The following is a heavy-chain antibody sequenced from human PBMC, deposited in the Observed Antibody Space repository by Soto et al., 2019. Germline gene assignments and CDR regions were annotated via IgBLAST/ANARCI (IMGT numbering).Heavy chain of an antibody. CDR2: IIPVLGLP. V-gene: IGHV1-69*08. CDR3: ARDRCSSATCARGYWHFDL. D-gene: IGHD2-2*01. Sequence: QVQLVQSGAEVKKPGSSVKVSCKASGGTFSSYTISWVRQAPGQGLEWMGRIIPVLGLPNYAQKFKGRVTITAEKSTSTAYMELSSLRSEDTAVYYCARDRCSSATCARGYWHFDLWGRGTLVTVTS. J-gene: IGHJ2*01. CDR1: GGTFSSYT.